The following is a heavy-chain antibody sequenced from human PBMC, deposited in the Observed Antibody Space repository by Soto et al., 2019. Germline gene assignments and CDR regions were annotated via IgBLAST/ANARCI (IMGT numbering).Heavy chain of an antibody. CDR3: ARFLSGSGFDY. V-gene: IGHV4-34*01. Sequence: SETLSLTCAVYGGSFSGYYWSWIRQPPGKGLEWIGEINHSGSTNYNPSLKSRVTISVDTSKNQFSLKLSSVTAADTAVYYCARFLSGSGFDYWGQGTLVTVSS. CDR2: INHSGST. D-gene: IGHD6-19*01. J-gene: IGHJ4*02. CDR1: GGSFSGYY.